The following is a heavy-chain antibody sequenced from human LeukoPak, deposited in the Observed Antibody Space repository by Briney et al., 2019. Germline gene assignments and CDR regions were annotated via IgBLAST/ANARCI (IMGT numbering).Heavy chain of an antibody. CDR3: AKGTWYCSGGSCYFDY. CDR2: ISGSGGST. J-gene: IGHJ4*02. D-gene: IGHD2-15*01. V-gene: IGHV3-23*01. Sequence: GGSLRLSCAASGFTVSSNYMSWVRQAPGKGLEWVSAISGSGGSTYYADSVKGRFTISRDNSKNTLYLQMNSLRAEDTAVYYCAKGTWYCSGGSCYFDYWGQGTLVTVSS. CDR1: GFTVSSNY.